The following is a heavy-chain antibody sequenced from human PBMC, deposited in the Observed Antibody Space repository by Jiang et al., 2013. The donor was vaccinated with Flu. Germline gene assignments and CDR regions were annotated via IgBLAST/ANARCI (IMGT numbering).Heavy chain of an antibody. CDR2: IQYDGSNK. Sequence: QLLESGGGVVQPGGSLRLSCAASGFTFSNYGMHWVRQAPGKGLEWVAFIQYDGSNKYYADSVKGRLTISRDNSKNTLYLQMNSLRAEDTAVYYCANRGPLDYWGQGTLVTVSS. CDR3: ANRGPLDY. V-gene: IGHV3-30*02. J-gene: IGHJ4*02. CDR1: GFTFSNYG.